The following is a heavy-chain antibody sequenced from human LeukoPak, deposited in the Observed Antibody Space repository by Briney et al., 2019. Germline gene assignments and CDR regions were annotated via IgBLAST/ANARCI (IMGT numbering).Heavy chain of an antibody. D-gene: IGHD2-21*01. Sequence: PGGSLRLSCAASGFTVSSTYMSWARQAPGKGLEWVSVIYKDGKIYYIDSVKGRFTISRDTSKNTLYLQMNSLRVEDTAVYYCASRHCSGGDCYFAGADPFDHWGQGTLVTVSS. V-gene: IGHV3-53*01. CDR3: ASRHCSGGDCYFAGADPFDH. CDR1: GFTVSSTY. J-gene: IGHJ4*02. CDR2: IYKDGKI.